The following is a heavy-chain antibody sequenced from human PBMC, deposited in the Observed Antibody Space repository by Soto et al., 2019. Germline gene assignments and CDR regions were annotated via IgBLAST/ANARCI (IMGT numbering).Heavy chain of an antibody. CDR1: GFTFSDYY. CDR2: ISSSGSTI. CDR3: ARVRYYDSGSSINWFDP. V-gene: IGHV3-11*01. D-gene: IGHD3-10*01. Sequence: QVPLVESGGGLVKPGGSLRLSCAASGFTFSDYYMNWIRQAPGKGLEWVSYISSSGSTIYYADSVKGRFTISRDNAKNSLYLQMNSLRAEDTAVYYCARVRYYDSGSSINWFDPWGQGTLVTVSS. J-gene: IGHJ5*02.